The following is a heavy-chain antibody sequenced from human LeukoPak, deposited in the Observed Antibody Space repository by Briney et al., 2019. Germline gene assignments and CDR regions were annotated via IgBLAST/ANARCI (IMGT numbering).Heavy chain of an antibody. J-gene: IGHJ5*02. CDR3: ARNAYCSSTSCYILSGWFDP. D-gene: IGHD2-2*02. CDR1: GYTFTDYY. V-gene: IGHV1-46*01. Sequence: ASVKVSCKASGYTFTDYYMHWVRQAPGQGLEWMGMINPSGGSTNYAQKFQGRVTMTRDTSISTAYMELSRLTSDDTAVYYCARNAYCSSTSCYILSGWFDPWGQGTLVTVSS. CDR2: INPSGGST.